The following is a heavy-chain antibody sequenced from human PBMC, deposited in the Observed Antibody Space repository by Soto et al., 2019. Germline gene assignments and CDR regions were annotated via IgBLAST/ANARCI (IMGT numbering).Heavy chain of an antibody. D-gene: IGHD2-2*01. J-gene: IGHJ5*02. CDR2: INPGNANP. V-gene: IGHV1-3*01. CDR1: GYTFSTYA. Sequence: GASVKVSCKASGYTFSTYAMHWVRQAPGQRLEWMGRINPGNANPKYSRKFQGRVTLTWDTSASTAYMEVSSLRSEDTGVYYCARDQDTYYQLPLAGFDPWGQGTLVTVSS. CDR3: ARDQDTYYQLPLAGFDP.